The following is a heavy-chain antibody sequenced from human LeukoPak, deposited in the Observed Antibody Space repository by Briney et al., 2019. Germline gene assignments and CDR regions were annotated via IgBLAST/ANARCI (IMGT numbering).Heavy chain of an antibody. CDR1: GGSISSSSYY. J-gene: IGHJ4*02. D-gene: IGHD3-22*01. V-gene: IGHV4-39*07. Sequence: PSETLSLTCTVSGGSISSSSYYWGWIRQPPGKGLEWIGSIYHSGSTYYNPSLKSRVTISVDTSKNQFSLKLSSLTAADTAVYYCARTRPHYYDSSGYSTDFDYWGQGTLVTVSS. CDR3: ARTRPHYYDSSGYSTDFDY. CDR2: IYHSGST.